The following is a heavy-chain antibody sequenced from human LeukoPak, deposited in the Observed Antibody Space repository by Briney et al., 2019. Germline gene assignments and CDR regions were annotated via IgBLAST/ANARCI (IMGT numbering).Heavy chain of an antibody. D-gene: IGHD5-18*01. J-gene: IGHJ4*02. V-gene: IGHV3-7*01. CDR1: GFTFNNAW. CDR2: IKDDGSDR. Sequence: GGSLRLSCAASGFTFNNAWMSWVRQAPGEGLEWAATIKDDGSDRYYVDSVKGRFTISRDNAKNSLYLQMNSLRVEDTAVYYCANLGYSDGGQGTLVSVSS. CDR3: ANLGYSD.